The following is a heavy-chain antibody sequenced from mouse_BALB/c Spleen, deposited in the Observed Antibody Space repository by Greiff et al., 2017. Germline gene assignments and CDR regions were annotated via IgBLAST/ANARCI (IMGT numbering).Heavy chain of an antibody. D-gene: IGHD2-1*01. CDR1: GFTFSNYW. V-gene: IGHV6-6*02. Sequence: EVMLVESGGGLVQPGGSMKLSCVASGFTFSNYWMNWVRQSPEKGLEWVAEIRLKSNNYATHYAESVKGRFTISRDDSKSSVYLQMNNLRAEDTGIYYCTPRLPPGGGFDYWGQGTTLTVSS. CDR2: IRLKSNNYAT. J-gene: IGHJ2*01. CDR3: TPRLPPGGGFDY.